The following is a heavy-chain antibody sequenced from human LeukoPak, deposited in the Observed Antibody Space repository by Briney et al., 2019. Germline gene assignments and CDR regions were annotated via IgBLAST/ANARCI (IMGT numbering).Heavy chain of an antibody. CDR3: ARGDNSGWYFFDY. J-gene: IGHJ4*02. D-gene: IGHD6-19*01. V-gene: IGHV5-51*01. CDR1: GSTFTDHW. CDR2: IYPGDSDT. Sequence: KGGESLKISCKASGSTFTDHWIGWVRQMPGKGLEWMGIIYPGDSDTRYSPSFQGQVTISADKSISTAYLQWRNLQAPDTAMYYCARGDNSGWYFFDYWVREPWSPSPQ.